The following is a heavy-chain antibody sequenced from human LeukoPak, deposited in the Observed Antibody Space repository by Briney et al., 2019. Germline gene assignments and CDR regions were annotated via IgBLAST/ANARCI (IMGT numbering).Heavy chain of an antibody. J-gene: IGHJ4*02. CDR2: IIPIFGTA. Sequence: SVKVSCKASGGTFSSYAISWVRQAPGQGLEWMGGIIPIFGTANYAQKFQGRVTITTDESTSTAYMGLSSLRSEDTAVYYCARGPYYYDSSGYYYGDVFDYWGQGTLVTVSS. V-gene: IGHV1-69*05. CDR3: ARGPYYYDSSGYYYGDVFDY. CDR1: GGTFSSYA. D-gene: IGHD3-22*01.